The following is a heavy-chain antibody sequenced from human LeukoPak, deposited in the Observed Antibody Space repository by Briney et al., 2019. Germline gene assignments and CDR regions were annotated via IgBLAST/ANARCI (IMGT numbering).Heavy chain of an antibody. CDR2: ISYIGAT. D-gene: IGHD2-2*02. CDR3: AGGLLAAIRGYYYYGMDV. V-gene: IGHV4-39*01. CDR1: GGSLSGSNNY. Sequence: SETLSLTCTVSGGSLSGSNNYWGWTRQPPGKGLEWFGSISYIGATSYNPSLRSRVTISVDTSKNQFSLILNSVTAADTAVYYCAGGLLAAIRGYYYYGMDVWGQGTTVTVSS. J-gene: IGHJ6*02.